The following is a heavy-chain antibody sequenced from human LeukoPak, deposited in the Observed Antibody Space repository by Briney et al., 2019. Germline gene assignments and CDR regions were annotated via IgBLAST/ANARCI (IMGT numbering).Heavy chain of an antibody. J-gene: IGHJ5*02. CDR3: ARARLLRYFDWLSINWFDP. D-gene: IGHD3-9*01. CDR2: INPNSGGT. Sequence: ASVTVSCKASGYTFTGYYMHWVRQAPGQGLEWMGWINPNSGGTNYAQKFQGRVTMTRDTSISTAYMELSRLRSDDTAVYYCARARLLRYFDWLSINWFDPWGQGTLVTVSS. V-gene: IGHV1-2*02. CDR1: GYTFTGYY.